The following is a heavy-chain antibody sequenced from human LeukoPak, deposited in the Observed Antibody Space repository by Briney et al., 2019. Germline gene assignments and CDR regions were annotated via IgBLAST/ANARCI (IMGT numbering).Heavy chain of an antibody. CDR1: GFTFSSYG. CDR2: ISYDGSNK. Sequence: PGGSLRLSCAASGFTFSSYGMHWGRQAPGKGLEWVAVISYDGSNKYYADSVKGRFTISRDNSKNTLYLQMNSLRAEDTAVYYCAKDPYDSSGTAWGQGTLVTVSS. D-gene: IGHD3-22*01. J-gene: IGHJ5*02. CDR3: AKDPYDSSGTA. V-gene: IGHV3-30*18.